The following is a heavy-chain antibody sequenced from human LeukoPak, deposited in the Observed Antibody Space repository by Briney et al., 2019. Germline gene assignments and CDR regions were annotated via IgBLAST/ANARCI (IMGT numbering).Heavy chain of an antibody. V-gene: IGHV4-34*01. D-gene: IGHD3-3*01. CDR3: ASGTYYDFWSGLYFQH. Sequence: KASETLSLTCAVYGGSFSGYYWSWIRQPPGKGLEWIGEINHSGSTNYNPSLKSRVTISVDTSKNQFSLKLSSVAAADTAVYYCASGTYYDFWSGLYFQHWGQGTLVTVSS. CDR2: INHSGST. J-gene: IGHJ1*01. CDR1: GGSFSGYY.